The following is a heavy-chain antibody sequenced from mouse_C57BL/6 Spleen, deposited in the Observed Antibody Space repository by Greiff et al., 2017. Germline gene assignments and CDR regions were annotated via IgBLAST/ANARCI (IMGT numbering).Heavy chain of an antibody. J-gene: IGHJ2*01. CDR3: AKGIGYYFDY. Sequence: VQLQQSGPELVKPGASVKISCKASGYAFSSSWMNWVKQRPGKGLEWIGRIYPGDGDTNYNGKFKGKATLTADKSSSTAYMQLSSLTSEDSAVYFCAKGIGYYFDYGGQGTTLTVSS. V-gene: IGHV1-82*01. CDR2: IYPGDGDT. CDR1: GYAFSSSW.